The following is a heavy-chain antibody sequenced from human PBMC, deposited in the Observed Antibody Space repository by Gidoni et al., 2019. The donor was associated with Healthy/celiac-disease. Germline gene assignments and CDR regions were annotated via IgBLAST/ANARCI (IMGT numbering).Heavy chain of an antibody. D-gene: IGHD2-21*02. CDR2: IYYSGST. J-gene: IGHJ4*02. V-gene: IGHV4-31*03. Sequence: QVQLQESGPGLVKPSQTLSLTCTVSGGPISSGGYYWSWIRQHPGKGLEWIGYIYYSGSTYYNPSLKSRVTISVDTSKNQFSLKLSSVTAADTAVYYCARDVGEGNCGGDCYGYWGQGTLVTVSS. CDR3: ARDVGEGNCGGDCYGY. CDR1: GGPISSGGYY.